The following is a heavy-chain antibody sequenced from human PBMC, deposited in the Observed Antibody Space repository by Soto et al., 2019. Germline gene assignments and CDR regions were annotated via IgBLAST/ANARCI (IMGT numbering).Heavy chain of an antibody. Sequence: QVQLVESGGGVVQPGRSLRLSCAASGFTFSSYGMHWVRQAPGKGLEWVAVIWYDGSNKYYADSVKGRFTISRDNSKNTLYLQMNSLRAEDTAVYYCARDGPYCSGGSCQNWFDPWGQGTLVTVSS. D-gene: IGHD2-15*01. CDR3: ARDGPYCSGGSCQNWFDP. J-gene: IGHJ5*02. CDR2: IWYDGSNK. CDR1: GFTFSSYG. V-gene: IGHV3-33*01.